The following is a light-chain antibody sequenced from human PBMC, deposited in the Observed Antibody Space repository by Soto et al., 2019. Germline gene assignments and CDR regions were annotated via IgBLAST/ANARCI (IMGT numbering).Light chain of an antibody. CDR1: QGIRND. CDR2: AAS. J-gene: IGKJ1*01. CDR3: RHHSTCPLT. V-gene: IGKV1-17*01. Sequence: DIQMTQFPSSLSASVGDRVTITCRASQGIRNDLGWYQQKPGKAPKRLIYAASSLQSGVPSRFSDSGSGTEVTIPISSRQPEDSATFYCRHHSTCPLTFGQGTQVESK.